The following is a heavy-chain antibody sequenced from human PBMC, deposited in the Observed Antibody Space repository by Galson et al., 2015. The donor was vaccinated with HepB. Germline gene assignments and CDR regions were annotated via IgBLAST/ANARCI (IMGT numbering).Heavy chain of an antibody. Sequence: SLRLSCAASGFTISSYWMSWVRQAPGKGLEWVANINKDGSVRNYVASVKGRFTISRDNAKNSLDLQMNSLRADDTAVYYCATGVGFGYGSPDYMDVWGKGTTVTVSS. CDR3: ATGVGFGYGSPDYMDV. J-gene: IGHJ6*03. V-gene: IGHV3-7*03. D-gene: IGHD1-26*01. CDR1: GFTISSYW. CDR2: INKDGSVR.